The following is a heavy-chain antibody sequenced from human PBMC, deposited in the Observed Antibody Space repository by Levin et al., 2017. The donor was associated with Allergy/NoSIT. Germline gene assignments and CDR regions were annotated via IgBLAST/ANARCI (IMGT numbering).Heavy chain of an antibody. D-gene: IGHD6-19*01. CDR2: ISSDGAAT. CDR3: VRRTDNSGNYLYFDL. CDR1: GFTFSGYA. V-gene: IGHV3-64D*06. Sequence: GGSLRLSCSASGFTFSGYAMHWVRQASGKALEYVSSISSDGAATYYADSVKGRSTISRDNSKDTLFLQVNSLRPEDTAVYYCVRRTDNSGNYLYFDLWGRGTVDIVSS. J-gene: IGHJ2*01.